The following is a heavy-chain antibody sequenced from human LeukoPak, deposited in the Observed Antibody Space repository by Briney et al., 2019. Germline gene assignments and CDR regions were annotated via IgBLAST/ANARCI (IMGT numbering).Heavy chain of an antibody. J-gene: IGHJ5*02. CDR2: IYYGGST. Sequence: SETLSLTCTVSGGSISSYYWSWIRQPPGKRLEWIGYIYYGGSTNYNPSLKSRVTISVDTSKNQFSLKLSSVTAADTAVYYCARDSSDWYRWFDPWGQGTLVTVSS. CDR3: ARDSSDWYRWFDP. D-gene: IGHD6-19*01. CDR1: GGSISSYY. V-gene: IGHV4-59*01.